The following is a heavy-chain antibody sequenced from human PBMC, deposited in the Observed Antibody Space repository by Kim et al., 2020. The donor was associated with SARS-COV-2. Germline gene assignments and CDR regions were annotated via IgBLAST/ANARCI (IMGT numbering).Heavy chain of an antibody. J-gene: IGHJ4*02. D-gene: IGHD3-10*01. Sequence: GGSLRLSCAASGFSFTTHAMNWVRQAPGKGLEWVSSISDNGGFKYCADSVKGRFTISRDNFKNTVYLQMNSLRTEDTAVYFCAKARGSGSHTGHHFDSWGQGTLVTVSS. CDR3: AKARGSGSHTGHHFDS. V-gene: IGHV3-23*01. CDR1: GFSFTTHA. CDR2: ISDNGGFK.